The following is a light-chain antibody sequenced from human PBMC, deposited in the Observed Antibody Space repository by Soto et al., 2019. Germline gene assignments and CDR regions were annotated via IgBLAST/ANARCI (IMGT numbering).Light chain of an antibody. Sequence: QAVVTQEPSFSVSPGGTVTFTCGLSSGSVSTNYYPSWYQQTPGQAPRTLIYNTNSRSSGVPDRFSGSILGNKAALTIPGAQADDEYDYYCVLYMGLGISVFGGGTQLTVL. CDR1: SGSVSTNYY. CDR3: VLYMGLGISV. J-gene: IGLJ2*01. CDR2: NTN. V-gene: IGLV8-61*01.